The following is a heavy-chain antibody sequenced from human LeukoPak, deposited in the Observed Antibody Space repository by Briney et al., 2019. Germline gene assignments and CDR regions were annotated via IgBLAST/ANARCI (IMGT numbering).Heavy chain of an antibody. V-gene: IGHV4-39*07. Sequence: SETLSLTCTVSGGSISSSSYYWGWIRQPPGKGLEWIGSIYYSGSTYYNPSLKSRVTISVDTSKNQFSLKLSSVTAADTAVYYCAREWGIAAAGYYYMDVWGKGTTVTVSS. D-gene: IGHD6-13*01. CDR2: IYYSGST. CDR3: AREWGIAAAGYYYMDV. CDR1: GGSISSSSYY. J-gene: IGHJ6*03.